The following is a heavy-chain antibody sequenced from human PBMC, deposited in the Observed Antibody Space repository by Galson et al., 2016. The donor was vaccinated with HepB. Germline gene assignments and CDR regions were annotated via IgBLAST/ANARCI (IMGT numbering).Heavy chain of an antibody. Sequence: SLRLSCAASGFTFSNYAMNWVRQAPGKGLEWVSAMSGGGGDAYYAESVRGRFTISRDNSKNTLYLQMKSLRAEDTAVYDCAKGRPMDNFWSGYYTDFDYWGQGTLVTVSS. J-gene: IGHJ4*02. D-gene: IGHD3-3*01. CDR3: AKGRPMDNFWSGYYTDFDY. CDR1: GFTFSNYA. CDR2: MSGGGGDA. V-gene: IGHV3-23*01.